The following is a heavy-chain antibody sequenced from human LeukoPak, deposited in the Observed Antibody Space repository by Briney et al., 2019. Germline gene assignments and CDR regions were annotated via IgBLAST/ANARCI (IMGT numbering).Heavy chain of an antibody. CDR3: ARDADYDSSGYRDY. V-gene: IGHV1-69*04. CDR2: IIPILGIA. Sequence: GASVKVSCKASGGTFSSYAISWVRQAPGQGLEWMGRIIPILGIANYAQKFQGRVTITADKSTSTAYMELSSLRSEDTAVYYCARDADYDSSGYRDYWGQGTLVTVSS. D-gene: IGHD3-22*01. CDR1: GGTFSSYA. J-gene: IGHJ4*02.